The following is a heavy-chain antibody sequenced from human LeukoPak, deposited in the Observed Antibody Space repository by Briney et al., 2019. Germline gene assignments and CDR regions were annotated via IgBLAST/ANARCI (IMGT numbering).Heavy chain of an antibody. V-gene: IGHV3-23*01. CDR3: ARRTTYYYDSSGYPNSFDI. J-gene: IGHJ3*02. CDR2: ISGSGGST. CDR1: GFTFSSYA. Sequence: PGGSLRLSCAASGFTFSSYAMSWVRQAPGKGLEWVSAISGSGGSTYYADSVKGRFTISRDNSKNALYLQMNSLRAEDTAVYYCARRTTYYYDSSGYPNSFDIWGQGTMVTVSS. D-gene: IGHD3-22*01.